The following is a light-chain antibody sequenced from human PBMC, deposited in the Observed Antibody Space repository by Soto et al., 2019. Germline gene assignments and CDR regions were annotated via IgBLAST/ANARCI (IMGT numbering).Light chain of an antibody. Sequence: DIQMTQSPSTLSALVGDRVTITCRSSQSIRSWLAWYQQKPGKAPKLLIYKASSLESGVPPRFSGSGSGTAFTLTISNLQPDDFAAYYCQQYNSYSHLTFGQGTRLDIK. V-gene: IGKV1-5*03. CDR3: QQYNSYSHLT. CDR2: KAS. CDR1: QSIRSW. J-gene: IGKJ5*01.